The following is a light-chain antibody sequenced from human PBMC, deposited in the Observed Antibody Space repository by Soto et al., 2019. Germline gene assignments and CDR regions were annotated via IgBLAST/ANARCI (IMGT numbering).Light chain of an antibody. Sequence: DIQVTQFPSTLSASVGDRVTITCRASQSVGTWLAWFQQKPGKAPKVLIYKASNLETGVPSRFSGSGSGTEFTLTISSLHPDDFATYYCQHYNGSPWTFVQGTKVDIK. CDR2: KAS. V-gene: IGKV1-5*03. CDR3: QHYNGSPWT. CDR1: QSVGTW. J-gene: IGKJ1*01.